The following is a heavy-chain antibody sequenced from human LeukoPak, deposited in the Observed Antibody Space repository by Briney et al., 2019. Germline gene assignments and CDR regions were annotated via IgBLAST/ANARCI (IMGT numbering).Heavy chain of an antibody. V-gene: IGHV4-38-2*01. CDR3: ARDTYYYDSSGYGESPYYYYYMDV. CDR1: GYSISSGYY. D-gene: IGHD3-22*01. Sequence: PSETLSLTCAVSGYSISSGYYWGWIRQPPGKGLEWIGSIYHSGSTYYNPSLKSRVTISVDTSKNQFSLKLSSVTAADTAVYYCARDTYYYDSSGYGESPYYYYYMDVWGKGTTVTVSS. J-gene: IGHJ6*03. CDR2: IYHSGST.